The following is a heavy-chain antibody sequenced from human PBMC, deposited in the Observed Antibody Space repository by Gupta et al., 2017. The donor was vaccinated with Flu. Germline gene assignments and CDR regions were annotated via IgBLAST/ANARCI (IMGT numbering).Heavy chain of an antibody. J-gene: IGHJ4*02. Sequence: QVQLPESGPRLVKPSQTLSLTCSVSGGSIIGPYSWCWIRQPAGKGLEWIGRMFNSGNINYNPSLKSRVSISIDTSKNEVSLSLTSVTAADTAVYYCTRGGPGVAVADYWGQGILVTVAS. V-gene: IGHV4-61*02. CDR2: MFNSGNI. CDR3: TRGGPGVAVADY. D-gene: IGHD6-19*01. CDR1: GGSIIGPYS.